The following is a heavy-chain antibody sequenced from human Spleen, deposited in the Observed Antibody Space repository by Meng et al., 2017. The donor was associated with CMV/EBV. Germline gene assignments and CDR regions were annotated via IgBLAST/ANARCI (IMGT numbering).Heavy chain of an antibody. D-gene: IGHD5-18*01. V-gene: IGHV3-33*01. CDR3: ARPTLYSYGFRTNHYYGMDV. CDR2: IYYDGTEK. Sequence: GGSLRLSCVASGFSFSGYGMHWVRQAPGKGLEWVAIIYYDGTEKYYADAVKGRFTISRDNSKKTLYLQMNSLRVEDTAVYYCARPTLYSYGFRTNHYYGMDVWGQGTTVTVSS. J-gene: IGHJ6*02. CDR1: GFSFSGYG.